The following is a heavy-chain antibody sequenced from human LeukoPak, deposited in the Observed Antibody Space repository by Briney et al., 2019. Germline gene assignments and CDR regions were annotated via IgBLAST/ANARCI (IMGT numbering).Heavy chain of an antibody. D-gene: IGHD3-10*01. CDR2: INPSGGST. V-gene: IGHV1-46*01. CDR3: ARDFGLDLYGSGANNWFDP. CDR1: GYTFTSYY. Sequence: ASVKVSCKASGYTFTSYYMHWVRQVPGQGLEWMGIINPSGGSTSYAQKFQGRVTMTRDTSTSTVYMELSSLRSEDTAVYYCARDFGLDLYGSGANNWFDPWGQGTLVTVSS. J-gene: IGHJ5*02.